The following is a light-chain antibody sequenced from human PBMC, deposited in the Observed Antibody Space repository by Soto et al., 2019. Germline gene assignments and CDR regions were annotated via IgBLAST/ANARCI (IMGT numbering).Light chain of an antibody. CDR1: QSVRSN. J-gene: IGKJ5*01. CDR3: QQYSNWPSIT. Sequence: IGMTQTPGTLSVSPGDRATLSCRANQSVRSNLAWYQQRPGQAPRLLIYGATSRATGVPARFSGSGSGTEFTLTIKSLQSEDFAVYYCQQYSNWPSITFGQGTRLEIK. V-gene: IGKV3-15*01. CDR2: GAT.